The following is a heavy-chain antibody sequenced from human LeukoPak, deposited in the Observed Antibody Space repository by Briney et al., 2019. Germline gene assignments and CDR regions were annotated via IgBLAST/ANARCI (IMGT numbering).Heavy chain of an antibody. CDR2: ITSSSSKTI. V-gene: IGHV3-11*04. CDR3: AKGGSGSWFFDY. D-gene: IGHD1-26*01. Sequence: GGSLRLSCAASGFTFSDYYMSWVRQAPGKGLEWVSYITSSSSKTIYYADSVKGRFTISRDNAKNSLYLQMNSLRAEDTAVYYCAKGGSGSWFFDYWGQGTLVTVSS. J-gene: IGHJ4*02. CDR1: GFTFSDYY.